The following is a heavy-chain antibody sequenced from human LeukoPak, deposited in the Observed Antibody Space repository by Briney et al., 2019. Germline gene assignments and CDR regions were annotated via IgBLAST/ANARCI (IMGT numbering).Heavy chain of an antibody. CDR2: IYYNGDT. Sequence: ASETLSLTCSVSGDSITGYSWSWIRQTPGKGLEWIGYIYYNGDTHYNPSLNSRLPISVDTPNNQFSLNLRSVTAADTAVYYCVRGPYGASISNWFDPWGQGLLVTVSS. CDR1: GDSITGYS. V-gene: IGHV4-59*01. CDR3: VRGPYGASISNWFDP. D-gene: IGHD4/OR15-4a*01. J-gene: IGHJ5*02.